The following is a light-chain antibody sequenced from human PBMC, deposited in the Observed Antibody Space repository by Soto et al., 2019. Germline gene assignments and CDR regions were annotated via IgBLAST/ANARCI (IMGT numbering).Light chain of an antibody. CDR3: QSYGSSLNWE. J-gene: IGLJ3*02. V-gene: IGLV1-40*01. CDR1: NIGAGYD. Sequence: QSVLTQPPSVSGAPGQRVTISCSNIGAGYDVHWYQQLPGTAPKLLIYGNNNRPSGVPDRFSGSKSGTSASLAITGLQAEDEADYYCQSYGSSLNWEFGGGTKLTVL. CDR2: GNN.